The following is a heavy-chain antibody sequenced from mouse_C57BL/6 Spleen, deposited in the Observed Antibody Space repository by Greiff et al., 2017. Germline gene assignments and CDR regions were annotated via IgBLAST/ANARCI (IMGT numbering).Heavy chain of an antibody. Sequence: EVMLVESGGGLVKPGGSLKLSCAASGFTFSCYTMSWVRQTPEKRLEWVATISGGGGNTYYPDSVKGRFTISRDNAKNTLYLQMSSLSSEDTALYYCARRDYYGSTYFDYWGQGTTLTVSS. CDR1: GFTFSCYT. D-gene: IGHD1-1*01. V-gene: IGHV5-9*01. CDR3: ARRDYYGSTYFDY. CDR2: ISGGGGNT. J-gene: IGHJ2*01.